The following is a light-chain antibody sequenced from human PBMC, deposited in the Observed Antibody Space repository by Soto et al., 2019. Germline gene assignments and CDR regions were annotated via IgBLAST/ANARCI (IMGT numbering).Light chain of an antibody. Sequence: QSALTQPASVSGSPGQSITISCTGTSSDVGIYNLVSWFQQHPGKAPKLMIHEGSKRPSGISDRFSGSKSGNTAFLTISGLQAEDEWDYYCCSFAGRRGLIFRGGTKLTVL. V-gene: IGLV2-23*01. CDR3: CSFAGRRGLI. CDR1: SSDVGIYNL. CDR2: EGS. J-gene: IGLJ2*01.